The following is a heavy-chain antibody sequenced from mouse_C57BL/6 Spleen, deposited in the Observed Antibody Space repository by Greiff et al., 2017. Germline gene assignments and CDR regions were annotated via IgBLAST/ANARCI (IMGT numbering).Heavy chain of an antibody. J-gene: IGHJ4*01. CDR3: ASLEVKRKRDYAMGY. CDR1: GYTFTSYW. Sequence: VQLQQPGAELVKPGASVKMSCKASGYTFTSYWITWVKQRPGQGLEWIGDIYPGSGSTNYNEKFKSKATLTVDTSSSTAYMQLSRLTSEDAAVYDCASLEVKRKRDYAMGYWGQGASVTGAS. CDR2: IYPGSGST. D-gene: IGHD1-3*01. V-gene: IGHV1-55*01.